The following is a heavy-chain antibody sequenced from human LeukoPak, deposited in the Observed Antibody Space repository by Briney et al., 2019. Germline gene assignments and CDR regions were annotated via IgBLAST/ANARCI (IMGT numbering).Heavy chain of an antibody. Sequence: SQTLSLTCTVSGGSISSGGYYWSWIRQHPGKGLEWIGYIYYSGSTYYNPSLKSRVTISVDTSKNQFSLKLSSVTAADTAVYYCARGTTYGYALGFGYWGQGTLVTVSS. CDR1: GGSISSGGYY. CDR2: IYYSGST. D-gene: IGHD5-18*01. V-gene: IGHV4-31*03. J-gene: IGHJ4*02. CDR3: ARGTTYGYALGFGY.